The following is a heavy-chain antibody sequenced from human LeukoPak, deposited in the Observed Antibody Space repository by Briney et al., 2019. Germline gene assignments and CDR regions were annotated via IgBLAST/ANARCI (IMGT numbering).Heavy chain of an antibody. Sequence: PGGSLRLSCAASGFTFSSYAMHWVRQAPGKGLEWVAVISYDGGNKYYADSVKGRFTISRDNSKNTLYLQMNSLRAEDTAVYYCAREVQQWLVLGAFDIWGQGTMVTVSS. D-gene: IGHD6-19*01. J-gene: IGHJ3*02. CDR2: ISYDGGNK. V-gene: IGHV3-30-3*01. CDR1: GFTFSSYA. CDR3: AREVQQWLVLGAFDI.